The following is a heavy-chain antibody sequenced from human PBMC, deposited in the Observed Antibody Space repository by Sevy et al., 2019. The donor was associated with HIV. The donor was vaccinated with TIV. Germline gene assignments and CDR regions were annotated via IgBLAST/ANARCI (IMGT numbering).Heavy chain of an antibody. D-gene: IGHD4-17*01. CDR3: ARGRDYGDYQGLDIGLL. J-gene: IGHJ1*01. Sequence: GESLKISCAASGFTFSSYSMNWVRQAPGKGLEWVSSISSSSSYIYYAEAVKGRFTISRDNAKNSLYLQMNSLRAEDTAVYYCARGRDYGDYQGLDIGLLWGQGTLVTVSS. CDR2: ISSSSSYI. V-gene: IGHV3-21*01. CDR1: GFTFSSYS.